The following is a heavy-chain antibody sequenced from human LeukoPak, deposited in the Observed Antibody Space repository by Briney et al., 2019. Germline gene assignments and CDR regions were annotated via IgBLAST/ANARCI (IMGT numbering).Heavy chain of an antibody. J-gene: IGHJ4*02. CDR3: ARISSGYYYYFDY. Sequence: SGPALVKPTQTLTLTCTFSGFTLSTSGMCVSWIRQPPGKALEWLARIDWDDDKYYSTSLKTRLTISKDTSKNQVVLTMTYMDPVDTATYYCARISSGYYYYFDYWGQGTLVTVSS. CDR1: GFTLSTSGMC. CDR2: IDWDDDK. V-gene: IGHV2-70*11. D-gene: IGHD3-22*01.